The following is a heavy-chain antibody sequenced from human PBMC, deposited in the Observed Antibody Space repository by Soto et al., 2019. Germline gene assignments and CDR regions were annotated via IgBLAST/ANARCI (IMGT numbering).Heavy chain of an antibody. Sequence: PGGSLRLSCAGSGFTFSDHYIDWVRQAPGKGLEWVGRSRDKPQGYSTAYAASVKGRFTTSRDESKNSAYLQMNSLKTEDTAVYYCVRATYFSDSSGYTRCRDYWGQGTLVTVSS. CDR1: GFTFSDHY. J-gene: IGHJ4*02. CDR3: VRATYFSDSSGYTRCRDY. CDR2: SRDKPQGYST. V-gene: IGHV3-72*01. D-gene: IGHD3-22*01.